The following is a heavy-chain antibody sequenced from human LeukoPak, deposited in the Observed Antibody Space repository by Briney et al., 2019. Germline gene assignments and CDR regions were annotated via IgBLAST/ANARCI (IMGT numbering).Heavy chain of an antibody. CDR2: ISSSGSTI. CDR3: AELGITMIGGV. J-gene: IGHJ6*04. Sequence: GGSLRLSCAASGFPFSSYGMHWVRQAPGKGLEWVSYISSSGSTIYYADSVKGRFTISRDNVKNSLYLQMNSLRAEDTAVYYCAELGITMIGGVWGKGTTVTISS. CDR1: GFPFSSYG. D-gene: IGHD3-10*02. V-gene: IGHV3-48*04.